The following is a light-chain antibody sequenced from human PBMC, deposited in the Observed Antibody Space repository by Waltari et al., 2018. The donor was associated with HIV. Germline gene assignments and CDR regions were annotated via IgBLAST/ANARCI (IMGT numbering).Light chain of an antibody. CDR3: QQYGGSLT. V-gene: IGKV3-20*01. CDR1: QSVSASF. CDR2: GAS. J-gene: IGKJ4*01. Sequence: EIVLTQSPGTLSLSPGARATLSCRASQSVSASFLTWYQQKPGQAPRLLIYGASSRATGIPDRFSGSGSGTDFTLTISRLEPEDFAVYYCQQYGGSLTFGGGTKVEIK.